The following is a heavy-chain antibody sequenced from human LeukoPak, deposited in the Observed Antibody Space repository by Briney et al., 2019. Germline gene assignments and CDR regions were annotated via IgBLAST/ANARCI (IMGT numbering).Heavy chain of an antibody. CDR3: ARDRSPYCTNGVCYLDYFDY. V-gene: IGHV3-20*04. Sequence: RSGGTLRLSCAASGFTFSGHGMGWVRQAPGKGLEWVSGINWNGGSTGYADSVKGRFTISRDNAKNSLYLQMNSLRAEDTALYYCARDRSPYCTNGVCYLDYFDYWGQGTLVTVSS. CDR1: GFTFSGHG. D-gene: IGHD2-8*01. J-gene: IGHJ4*02. CDR2: INWNGGST.